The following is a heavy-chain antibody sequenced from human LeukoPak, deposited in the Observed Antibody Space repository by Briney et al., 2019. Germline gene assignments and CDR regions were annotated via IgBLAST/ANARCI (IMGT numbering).Heavy chain of an antibody. V-gene: IGHV4-34*01. D-gene: IGHD3-10*01. J-gene: IGHJ3*02. CDR2: MNHLGST. CDR1: GGSFSGYY. Sequence: SETLSLTCNVYGGSFSGYYWTWIRQSPGKGLEWIGEMNHLGSTNSNPSLKSRVTIAVDTSKNQFSLKLSSVTAADTAVYYCAKSNGYGLVDIWGQGTMVTVSS. CDR3: AKSNGYGLVDI.